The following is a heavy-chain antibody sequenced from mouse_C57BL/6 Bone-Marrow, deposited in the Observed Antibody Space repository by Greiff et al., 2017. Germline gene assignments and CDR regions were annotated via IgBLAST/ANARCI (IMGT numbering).Heavy chain of an antibody. CDR2: INYDGSST. V-gene: IGHV5-16*01. D-gene: IGHD2-5*01. Sequence: EVQRVESEGGLVQPGSSMKLSCTASGFTFSDYYMAWVRQVPEKGLEWVANINYDGSSTYYLDSSKSRFIISRDNAKNILYLQMSSLKSEDTATYYCARDAPYSNYWYFDVWGTGTTVTVSS. J-gene: IGHJ1*03. CDR1: GFTFSDYY. CDR3: ARDAPYSNYWYFDV.